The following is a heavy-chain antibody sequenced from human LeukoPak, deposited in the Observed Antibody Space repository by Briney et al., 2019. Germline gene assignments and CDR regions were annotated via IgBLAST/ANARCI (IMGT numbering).Heavy chain of an antibody. Sequence: GASVKVSCKASGYTFTSYYMHWVRQAPGQGLEWMGIINPSGGSTSYAQKFQGRVTMTRDMSTCTVYMELSSLRSEDTAVYYCARDRGYCSGGSCPRPAAFDYWGQGTLVTVSS. J-gene: IGHJ4*02. CDR1: GYTFTSYY. D-gene: IGHD2-15*01. V-gene: IGHV1-46*01. CDR2: INPSGGST. CDR3: ARDRGYCSGGSCPRPAAFDY.